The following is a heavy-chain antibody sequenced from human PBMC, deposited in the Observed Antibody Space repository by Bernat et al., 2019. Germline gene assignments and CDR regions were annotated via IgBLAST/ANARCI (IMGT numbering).Heavy chain of an antibody. D-gene: IGHD4/OR15-4a*01. CDR2: IKEDGGQT. J-gene: IGHJ5*02. V-gene: IGHV3-7*01. CDR1: GFTFSHSW. Sequence: EVQVVESGGGLVQPGGSLRLSCATSGFTFSHSWMSWLRQAPGKGLEWVANIKEDGGQTNYVDSVKGRFTMSRDNAKNSLFLQMNSLKAEDTAVYFCAGDPDYGAIDLWGQGTLVTVSS. CDR3: AGDPDYGAIDL.